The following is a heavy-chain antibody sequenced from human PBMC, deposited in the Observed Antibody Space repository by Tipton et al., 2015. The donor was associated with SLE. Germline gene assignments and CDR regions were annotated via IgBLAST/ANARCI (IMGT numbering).Heavy chain of an antibody. Sequence: TLSLTCAVYGGSFNGFYWNWIRQSPGKGLEWIGEINHSGSTNYNPSIKSRVTISVDTSKNQFSLKLSSVTAVDTAVYYCASGAGQWPDYWGQGTLVTVSS. V-gene: IGHV4-34*01. CDR1: GGSFNGFY. D-gene: IGHD6-19*01. J-gene: IGHJ4*02. CDR2: INHSGST. CDR3: ASGAGQWPDY.